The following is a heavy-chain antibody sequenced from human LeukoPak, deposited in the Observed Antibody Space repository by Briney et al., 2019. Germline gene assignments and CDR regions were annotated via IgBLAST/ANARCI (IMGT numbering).Heavy chain of an antibody. V-gene: IGHV4-34*01. CDR1: GGSFSGYY. J-gene: IGHJ4*02. CDR3: AGSVDSSDY. Sequence: PSETLSLTCAVYGGSFSGYYWSWIRQPPGKGLEWIGEINHSGSTNYNPSLKSRVTISVDTSKNQFSLKLSSVTAADTAVYYCAGSVDSSDYWGQGTLVTVSS. CDR2: INHSGST. D-gene: IGHD5-12*01.